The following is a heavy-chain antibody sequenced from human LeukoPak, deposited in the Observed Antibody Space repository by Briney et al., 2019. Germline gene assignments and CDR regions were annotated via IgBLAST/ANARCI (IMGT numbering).Heavy chain of an antibody. Sequence: PSETLSLTCGVSGGSVISTNWWTWVRQPPGKGLEWIGEVHLDGRTNYNPSLESRLTISVDLSENHVSLKLTSVTAADTAVYYRAREGGFYRPLDYSGQGTLVTVSS. J-gene: IGHJ4*02. CDR3: AREGGFYRPLDY. CDR1: GGSVISTNW. V-gene: IGHV4-4*02. CDR2: VHLDGRT. D-gene: IGHD3-3*01.